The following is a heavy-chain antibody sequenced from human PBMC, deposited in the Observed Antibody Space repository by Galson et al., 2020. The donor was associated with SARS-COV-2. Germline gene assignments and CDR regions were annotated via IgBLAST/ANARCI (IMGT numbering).Heavy chain of an antibody. Sequence: SETLSLTCAVYGGSFSGYLWSWVRQPPGKGLEYIGEINHSGSTNYNPSLKSRVTISVDTSKNQFSLKLRAVTAADTAVYYCARGKTEITMMVVVVTSAHPYFDYWGQGTRVTVSS. CDR3: ARGKTEITMMVVVVTSAHPYFDY. D-gene: IGHD3-22*01. V-gene: IGHV4-34*01. CDR2: INHSGST. CDR1: GGSFSGYL. J-gene: IGHJ4*02.